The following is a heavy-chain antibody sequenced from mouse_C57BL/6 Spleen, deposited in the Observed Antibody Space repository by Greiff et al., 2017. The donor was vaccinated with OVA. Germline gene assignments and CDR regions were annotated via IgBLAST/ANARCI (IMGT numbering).Heavy chain of an antibody. J-gene: IGHJ3*01. CDR3: AGYYDYPPFAY. CDR1: GFSLTSYG. D-gene: IGHD2-4*01. Sequence: QVQLKESGPGLVQPSQSLSITCTVSGFSLTSYGVHWVRQSPGKGLEWLGVIWSGGSTDYNAAFISRLSISKDNSKSQVFFKMNSLQADDTAIYYCAGYYDYPPFAYWGQGTLVTVSA. CDR2: IWSGGST. V-gene: IGHV2-2*01.